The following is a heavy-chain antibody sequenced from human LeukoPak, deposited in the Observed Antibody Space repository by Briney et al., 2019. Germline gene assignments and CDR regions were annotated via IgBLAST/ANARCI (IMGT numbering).Heavy chain of an antibody. CDR3: ARDRRVAAAGYYYYYYMDV. D-gene: IGHD6-13*01. CDR1: GGSFSGYY. V-gene: IGHV4-34*01. Sequence: PSETLSLTCAVYGGSFSGYYWSWIRQPPGKGLEWIGEINHSGSTNYNPSLKSRVTISVDTSKNQFSLKLSSVTAADTAVYYCARDRRVAAAGYYYYYYMDVWGKGTTVTVSS. J-gene: IGHJ6*03. CDR2: INHSGST.